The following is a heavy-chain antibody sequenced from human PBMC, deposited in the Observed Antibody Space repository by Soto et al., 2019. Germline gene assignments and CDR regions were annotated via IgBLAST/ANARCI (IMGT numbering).Heavy chain of an antibody. D-gene: IGHD6-13*01. V-gene: IGHV4-59*12. Sequence: PSETLSLTCTVSGGSISSYYWSWIRQPPGKGLEWVGSIYYSGRSYYNPSLNSRVTISVDTSKNQFSLKLSSVTAADTAVYYCARGWGIAAAGRTFDYWGQGTLVTVSS. CDR3: ARGWGIAAAGRTFDY. CDR2: IYYSGRS. J-gene: IGHJ4*02. CDR1: GGSISSYY.